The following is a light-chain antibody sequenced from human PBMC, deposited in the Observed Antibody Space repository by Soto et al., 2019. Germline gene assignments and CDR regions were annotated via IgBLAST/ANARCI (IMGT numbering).Light chain of an antibody. V-gene: IGLV2-8*01. Sequence: QSALTQPPSASGSPGQSVTISCTGTSSDVGGYKYVSWYQQQPGKAPKLMIYEVSKRPSGVPDRFSGSKSGNTASLTVSGLQAEDEADYYCSSYAGSNDVIFGGGTKLTVL. CDR1: SSDVGGYKY. CDR2: EVS. J-gene: IGLJ2*01. CDR3: SSYAGSNDVI.